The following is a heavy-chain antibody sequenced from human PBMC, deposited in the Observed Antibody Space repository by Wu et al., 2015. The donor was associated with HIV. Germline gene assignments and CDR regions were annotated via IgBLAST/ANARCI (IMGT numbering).Heavy chain of an antibody. J-gene: IGHJ4*02. V-gene: IGHV1-69*12. Sequence: QVQLVQSGAEVKKPGSSVKVSCKASGGTFSSYAISWVRQAPGQGLEWMGGIIPIFGTANYAQKFQGRVTITADESTSTAYMELSSLRSEDTAVYYCARDKVRGGGRPLFDYVGPGNPGSPSPQ. CDR3: ARDKVRGGGRPLFDY. CDR2: IIPIFGTA. D-gene: IGHD2-15*01. CDR1: GGTFSSYA.